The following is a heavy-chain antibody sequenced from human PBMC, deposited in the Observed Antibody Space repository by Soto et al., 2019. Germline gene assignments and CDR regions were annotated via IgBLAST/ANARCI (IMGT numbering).Heavy chain of an antibody. CDR1: GFTFSSYA. Sequence: EVQLLESGGGLVQPGGSLRLSCAASGFTFSSYAMSWVRQAPGKGLEWVSTISGSGGSTYYADSVKGRFTISRDNSKNTLYLQMNSLTAEDTAVYYCAKDLRHVSSLIYGMDVWGQGTTVTVSS. CDR2: ISGSGGST. CDR3: AKDLRHVSSLIYGMDV. J-gene: IGHJ6*02. V-gene: IGHV3-23*01. D-gene: IGHD2-2*01.